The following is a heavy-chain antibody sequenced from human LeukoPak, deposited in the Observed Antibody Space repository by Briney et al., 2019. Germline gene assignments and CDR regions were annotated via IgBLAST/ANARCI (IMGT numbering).Heavy chain of an antibody. J-gene: IGHJ4*02. CDR2: AGSEGTNT. D-gene: IGHD2-21*02. CDR3: AKGCGGDCFILKY. CDR1: GFALSGNG. V-gene: IGHV3-33*06. Sequence: GGSLRLSCATSGFALSGNGIHRVRQAPGKGLEWVAVAGSEGTNTYYADSVKGRFTISRDNSKGTVYLQMNSLRDEDTAVYYCAKGCGGDCFILKYWGQGTLVAVSS.